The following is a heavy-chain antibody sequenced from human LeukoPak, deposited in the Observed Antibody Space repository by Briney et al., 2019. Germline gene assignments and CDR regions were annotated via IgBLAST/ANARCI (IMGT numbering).Heavy chain of an antibody. CDR3: ARDPWPLLAYCGGDCYPHDAFDI. Sequence: PSQTLSLTCTVSGGSISSGDYYWSWIRQPPGKGLEWIGYIYYSGSTYYNPSLKSRVTISVDTSKNQSSLKLSSVTAADTAVYYCARDPWPLLAYCGGDCYPHDAFDIWGQGTMVTVSS. V-gene: IGHV4-30-4*08. J-gene: IGHJ3*02. CDR1: GGSISSGDYY. D-gene: IGHD2-21*01. CDR2: IYYSGST.